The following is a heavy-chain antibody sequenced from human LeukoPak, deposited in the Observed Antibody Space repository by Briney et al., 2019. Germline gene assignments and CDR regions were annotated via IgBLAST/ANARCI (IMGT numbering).Heavy chain of an antibody. CDR2: ISYDGSNK. CDR1: GFTFSSYA. Sequence: PGGSLRLSCAASGFTFSSYAMHWVRQAPGKGLEWVAVISYDGSNKYYADSVKGRFTISRDNSKNTLYLQMNSLRAEDTAVYYCARVTVVTAIHNYFDYWGQGTLVTVSS. J-gene: IGHJ4*02. V-gene: IGHV3-30*04. D-gene: IGHD2-21*02. CDR3: ARVTVVTAIHNYFDY.